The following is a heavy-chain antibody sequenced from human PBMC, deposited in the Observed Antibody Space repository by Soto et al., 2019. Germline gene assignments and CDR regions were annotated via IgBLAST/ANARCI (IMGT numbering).Heavy chain of an antibody. J-gene: IGHJ6*02. CDR3: AREETAWPLAYGLDV. D-gene: IGHD2-21*02. CDR1: GFTFSSYS. CDR2: IGTRGDI. V-gene: IGHV3-21*01. Sequence: EVQLVESGGDLVKPGGSLRLSCVASGFTFSSYSMHWVRQAPGKGLEWVSSIGTRGDIYYADSLKGRFNISRDNAKNSLSLQMNSLRTEDTAVYYCAREETAWPLAYGLDVWGQGTTVTVSS.